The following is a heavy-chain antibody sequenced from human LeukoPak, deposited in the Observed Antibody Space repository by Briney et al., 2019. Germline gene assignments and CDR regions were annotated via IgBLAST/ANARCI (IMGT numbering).Heavy chain of an antibody. Sequence: KPSETLSLTCTVSGGSISSYYWSWIRQPPGKGLEWIGYIYYSGSTNYNPSLKSRVTISVDTSKNQFSLKLSSVTAADTAVYYCARNAGGYSSSWYPLALDYWGRGTLVTVSS. CDR3: ARNAGGYSSSWYPLALDY. D-gene: IGHD6-13*01. CDR2: IYYSGST. V-gene: IGHV4-59*01. J-gene: IGHJ4*02. CDR1: GGSISSYY.